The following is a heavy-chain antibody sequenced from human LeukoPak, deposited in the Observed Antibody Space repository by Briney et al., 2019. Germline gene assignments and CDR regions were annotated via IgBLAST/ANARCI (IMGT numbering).Heavy chain of an antibody. J-gene: IGHJ5*02. Sequence: SETLSLTCTVSGGSISSYYWSWIRQPPGKRLEWIGYIYYSGSTNYNPSLKGRVTISVDTSKNQFSLKLSSVTAADTAVYYCARDSSGWYRWFDPWGQGTLVTVSS. CDR3: ARDSSGWYRWFDP. CDR1: GGSISSYY. V-gene: IGHV4-59*01. CDR2: IYYSGST. D-gene: IGHD6-19*01.